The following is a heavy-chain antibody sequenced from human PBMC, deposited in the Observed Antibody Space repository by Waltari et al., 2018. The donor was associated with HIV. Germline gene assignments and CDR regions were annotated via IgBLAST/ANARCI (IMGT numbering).Heavy chain of an antibody. D-gene: IGHD3-10*01. J-gene: IGHJ6*02. V-gene: IGHV3-9*01. Sequence: EVQLVESGGGLVQPGRSLRLSCAASGFTFDDYAMHWVRQAPGKGLWCVSSISWNRGSVGCADSVKGRFTTSRDNSKNSLYLQRNSLRAEDTVLYYCAKGTAEYYGSGRLGVWGQGTTVTVSS. CDR1: GFTFDDYA. CDR2: ISWNRGSV. CDR3: AKGTAEYYGSGRLGV.